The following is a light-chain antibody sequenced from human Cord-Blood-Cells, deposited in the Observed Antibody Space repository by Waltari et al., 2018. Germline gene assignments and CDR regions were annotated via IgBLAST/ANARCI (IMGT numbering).Light chain of an antibody. CDR2: AAS. CDR3: QQSYSTLWT. V-gene: IGKV1-39*01. J-gene: IGKJ1*01. CDR1: QSISSY. Sequence: DLQMPQSPSSLSASVGDSVPITCRASQSISSYLNWYQQKPGKAPKLLIYAASSLQSGVPSRFSGSGSGTDFTLTISSLQPEDFATYYCQQSYSTLWTFGQGTKVEIK.